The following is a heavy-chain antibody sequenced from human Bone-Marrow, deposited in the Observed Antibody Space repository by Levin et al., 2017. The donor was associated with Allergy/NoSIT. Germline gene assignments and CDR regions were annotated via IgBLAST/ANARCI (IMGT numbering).Heavy chain of an antibody. CDR2: IYPGDSDT. CDR3: ARTSSSDWYYFDY. J-gene: IGHJ4*02. D-gene: IGHD6-13*01. V-gene: IGHV5-51*01. CDR1: GSSFASHW. Sequence: PGGSLRLSCKGSGSSFASHWIAWVRQMPGEGLDYMGIIYPGDSDTRYSPSFQGQVTISADKSVSTAYLQWSSLKASDTAMYYCARTSSSDWYYFDYWGQGTLVTVSS.